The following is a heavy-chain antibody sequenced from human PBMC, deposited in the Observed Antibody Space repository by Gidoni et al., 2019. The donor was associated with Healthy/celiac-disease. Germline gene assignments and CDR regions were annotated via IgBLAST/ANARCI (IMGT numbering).Heavy chain of an antibody. CDR3: ARRMYSSGWYDI. D-gene: IGHD6-19*01. CDR2: IYYSGST. CDR1: GGSISSSRYY. V-gene: IGHV4-39*07. J-gene: IGHJ3*02. Sequence: QLQLQESGPGLVTPPETLSLICTDSGGSISSSRYYWGRIRQPAGKGLEWIGSIYYSGSTYYNPSLKSRVTISVDTSKNQFSLKLSSVTAADTAVYYCARRMYSSGWYDIWGQGTMVTVSS.